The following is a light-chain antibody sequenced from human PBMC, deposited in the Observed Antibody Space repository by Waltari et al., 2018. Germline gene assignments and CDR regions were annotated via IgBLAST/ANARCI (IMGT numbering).Light chain of an antibody. V-gene: IGKV3-20*01. CDR1: QRQTKRY. CDR2: GAS. Sequence: EVVLTQSPDTLSLSPGERATISCRASQRQTKRYIAWYQQKPGQAPRLLIYGASSRAAGIPSRFSGSGSGTDFTLTISRLEPEDFAVYYCQQYGSSVLYTFGQGTKLEIK. J-gene: IGKJ2*01. CDR3: QQYGSSVLYT.